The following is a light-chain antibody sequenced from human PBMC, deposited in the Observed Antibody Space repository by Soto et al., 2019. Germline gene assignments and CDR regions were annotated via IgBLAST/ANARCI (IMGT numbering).Light chain of an antibody. Sequence: VLTQSPGTLSLSPGKKATLSCRAGQSVSSSYLAWYQQKPGQAPRLLIYGASSRATGIPDRFSGSGSGTDFTLTISRLEPEDFAVYYCQQYGSSPPYTFGQGTRWIS. V-gene: IGKV3-20*01. CDR1: QSVSSSY. CDR3: QQYGSSPPYT. CDR2: GAS. J-gene: IGKJ2*01.